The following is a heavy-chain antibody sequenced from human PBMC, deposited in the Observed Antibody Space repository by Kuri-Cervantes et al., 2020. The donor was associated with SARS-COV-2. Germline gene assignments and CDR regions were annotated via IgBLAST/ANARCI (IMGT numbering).Heavy chain of an antibody. J-gene: IGHJ4*02. CDR2: IYSGGKT. Sequence: GGSLRLSCAASGFTVSGNYMSWVRQAPGKGLEWVSVIYSGGKTFFADSVKGRFTISRDESKNTLYLQMNSLRAEDTAVYYCAREIVGGFDYWGQGTLVTVSS. CDR3: AREIVGGFDY. D-gene: IGHD1-26*01. V-gene: IGHV3-66*02. CDR1: GFTVSGNY.